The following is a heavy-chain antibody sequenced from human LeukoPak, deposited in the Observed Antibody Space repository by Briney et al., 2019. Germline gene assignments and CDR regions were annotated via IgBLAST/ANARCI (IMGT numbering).Heavy chain of an antibody. Sequence: ASVKVSCKASGDTFTDYYMHWVRQAPGQGLEWMGWINLRSGGTNYAQKFQGRVTMHRDTCIGSVYMELNSLRSDDTAVYYCARGGRIVGTTSWSRWFDPWGQGTLVTVSS. J-gene: IGHJ5*02. CDR3: ARGGRIVGTTSWSRWFDP. CDR1: GDTFTDYY. D-gene: IGHD1-26*01. CDR2: INLRSGGT. V-gene: IGHV1-2*02.